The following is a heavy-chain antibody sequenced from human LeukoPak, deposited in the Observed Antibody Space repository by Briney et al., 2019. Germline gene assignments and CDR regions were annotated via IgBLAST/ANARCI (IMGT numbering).Heavy chain of an antibody. D-gene: IGHD3-10*01. Sequence: PSETLSLTCAVHGGSFSGYYWSWIRQPPGKGLEWIGEINHSGSTNYNPSLKSRVTISVDTSKNQFSLKLSSVTAADTAVYYCARKSRYYYGSGCYLDYWGQGTLVAVSS. CDR1: GGSFSGYY. J-gene: IGHJ4*02. V-gene: IGHV4-34*01. CDR3: ARKSRYYYGSGCYLDY. CDR2: INHSGST.